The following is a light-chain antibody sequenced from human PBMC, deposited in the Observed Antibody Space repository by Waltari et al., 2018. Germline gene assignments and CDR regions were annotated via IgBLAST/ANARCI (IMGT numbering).Light chain of an antibody. Sequence: EIVMTQSPATLSVSPGERATLSCRASQSVRNNLVWYQQKPGQAPRLLIYGASTRVTGMPARFSGSGAGTEFTLTISGLQSEDFAVYYCQQYNNWPPWTFGQGTKVEIK. CDR1: QSVRNN. CDR3: QQYNNWPPWT. CDR2: GAS. J-gene: IGKJ1*01. V-gene: IGKV3-15*01.